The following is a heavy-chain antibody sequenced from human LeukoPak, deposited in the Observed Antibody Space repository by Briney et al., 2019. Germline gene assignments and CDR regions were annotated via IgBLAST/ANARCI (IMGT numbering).Heavy chain of an antibody. CDR3: ARGQYHLLYWYFDL. CDR2: IYSSGST. Sequence: PSETLSLTCTVSGGSISIYYWSWIRQPAGKGVEWIGRIYSSGSTNYNPSLKSRVTMSVDTSKNQFSLKLSSVTAADTAVYYCARGQYHLLYWYFDLWGRGTLVTVSS. CDR1: GGSISIYY. D-gene: IGHD2-2*01. V-gene: IGHV4-4*07. J-gene: IGHJ2*01.